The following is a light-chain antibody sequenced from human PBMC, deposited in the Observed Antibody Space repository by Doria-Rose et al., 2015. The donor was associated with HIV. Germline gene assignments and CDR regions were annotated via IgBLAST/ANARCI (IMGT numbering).Light chain of an antibody. Sequence: TQSPGTLSLSPGERATLSCRASQSFSSTYLAWYQQKPGQAPSLLIYDGSTRATGIPDRFSASGSGTDFTLTINRLEPEDFALYYCRQYGSSWTFGQGTKVEI. CDR3: RQYGSSWT. CDR2: DGS. J-gene: IGKJ1*01. V-gene: IGKV3-20*01. CDR1: QSFSSTY.